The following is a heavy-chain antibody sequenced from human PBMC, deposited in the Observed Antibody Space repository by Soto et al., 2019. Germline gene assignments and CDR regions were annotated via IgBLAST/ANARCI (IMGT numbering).Heavy chain of an antibody. CDR3: ARGRYGAY. CDR2: ISAHNGNT. D-gene: IGHD3-10*01. CDR1: GYTFTSYG. J-gene: IGHJ4*02. Sequence: QVHLVQSGAEVKKPGASVKVSCKASGYTFTSYGITWVRQAPGQGLEWMGWISAHNGNTDYAQKLQGRVIVTRDTSPSTAYMELRSLRSDDTAVYYCARGRYGAYWGQGALVTVS. V-gene: IGHV1-18*01.